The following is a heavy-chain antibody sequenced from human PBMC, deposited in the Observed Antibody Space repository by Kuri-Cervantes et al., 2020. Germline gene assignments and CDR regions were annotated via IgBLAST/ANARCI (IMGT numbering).Heavy chain of an antibody. D-gene: IGHD1-14*01. CDR2: IGTAGDT. CDR1: GFTFSSYD. J-gene: IGHJ5*02. CDR3: AKDPRTSNWFDP. Sequence: GGSLRLSCEASGFTFSSYDMHWVRQATGKGLEWVSAIGTAGDTYYPGSVKGRFTISRDNSKNTLYLQMNSLRAEGAAVYYCAKDPRTSNWFDPWGQGTLVTVSS. V-gene: IGHV3-13*04.